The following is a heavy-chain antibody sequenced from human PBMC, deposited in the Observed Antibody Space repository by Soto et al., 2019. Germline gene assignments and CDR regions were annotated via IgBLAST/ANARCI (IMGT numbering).Heavy chain of an antibody. CDR2: IYHSGST. D-gene: IGHD4-4*01. V-gene: IGHV4-61*01. J-gene: IGHJ4*02. CDR1: VGSVSSGSYY. CDR3: ATVSLQLTTMDY. Sequence: PSETLSLTCTVSVGSVSSGSYYWNWIRRPPGKGLEWIGSIYHSGSTDYNPSLKSRVTISVDTSKNQFSLKLGSVTAADTAVYYCATVSLQLTTMDYWGQGALVTVSS.